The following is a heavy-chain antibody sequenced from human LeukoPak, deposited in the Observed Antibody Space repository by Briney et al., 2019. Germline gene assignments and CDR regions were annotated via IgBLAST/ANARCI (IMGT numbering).Heavy chain of an antibody. V-gene: IGHV3-30-3*01. D-gene: IGHD6-19*01. CDR3: ARGAVAGTNWFDP. CDR2: ISYDGSNK. J-gene: IGHJ5*02. CDR1: GFTFSSYA. Sequence: GGSLRLSCAASGFTFSSYAMHWVRQAPGKGLEWVAVISYDGSNKYYADSVKGRFTISRDSSKNTLYLQMNSLRAEDTAVYYCARGAVAGTNWFDPWGQGTLVTVSS.